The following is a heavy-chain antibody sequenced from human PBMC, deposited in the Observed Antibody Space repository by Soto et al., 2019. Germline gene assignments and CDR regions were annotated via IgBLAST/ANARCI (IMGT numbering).Heavy chain of an antibody. CDR2: IIPPFGTA. CDR1: GGTFSSYA. D-gene: IGHD2-2*01. Sequence: QVHLVQSGAEVKKPGSSVKVSCKASGGTFSSYAINWVRQAPGQGLEWLGGIIPPFGTADYAQKFQGRVTITADDSTSTAYMELSSLRSEDTAMYYCARCPATDXVLVXXAIXYYAMDVWGQGTTVTVSS. V-gene: IGHV1-69*12. J-gene: IGHJ6*02. CDR3: ARCPATDXVLVXXAIXYYAMDV.